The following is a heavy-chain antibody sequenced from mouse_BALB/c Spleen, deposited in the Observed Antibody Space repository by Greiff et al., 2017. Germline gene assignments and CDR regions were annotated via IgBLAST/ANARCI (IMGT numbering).Heavy chain of an antibody. Sequence: VQLQQSGAELVRPGASVKLSCTASGFNITDYYMLWVKQRPEQGLEWIGWIDPENGDTEYAPKFQGKATMTADTSSNTAYLQLSSLTSEDTAVYYCTIDGSYWYFDVWGAGTTVTVSA. CDR2: IDPENGDT. CDR3: TIDGSYWYFDV. D-gene: IGHD2-3*01. J-gene: IGHJ1*01. V-gene: IGHV14-4*02. CDR1: GFNITDYY.